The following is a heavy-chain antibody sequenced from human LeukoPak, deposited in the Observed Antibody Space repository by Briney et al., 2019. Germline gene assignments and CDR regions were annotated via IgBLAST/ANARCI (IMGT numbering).Heavy chain of an antibody. D-gene: IGHD2-2*01. V-gene: IGHV4-34*01. CDR3: ASDIVVVPAAMGSYYYYGMDV. CDR1: GGSFSGYY. J-gene: IGHJ6*02. Sequence: PSETLSLTCAVYGGSFSGYYWSWIRQPPGKGLEWIGEINHSGSTNYNPSLKSRVTISVDTSRNQFSLKLSSVTAADTAVYYCASDIVVVPAAMGSYYYYGMDVWGQGTTVTASS. CDR2: INHSGST.